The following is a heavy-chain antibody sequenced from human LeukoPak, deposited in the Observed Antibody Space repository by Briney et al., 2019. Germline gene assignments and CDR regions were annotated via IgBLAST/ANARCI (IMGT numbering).Heavy chain of an antibody. CDR2: IYYSGST. CDR3: ARTLTMVRGRFDY. J-gene: IGHJ4*02. V-gene: IGHV4-30-4*01. Sequence: SETLSRTCTVSGGSISSGDYYWSWIRQPPGKGLEWIGYIYYSGSTYYNPSLKSRVTISVDTSKNQFSLKLSSVTAADTAVYYCARTLTMVRGRFDYWGQGTLVTVSS. D-gene: IGHD3-10*01. CDR1: GGSISSGDYY.